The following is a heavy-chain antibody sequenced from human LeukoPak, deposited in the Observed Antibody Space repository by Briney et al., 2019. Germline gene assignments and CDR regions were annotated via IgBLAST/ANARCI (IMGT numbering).Heavy chain of an antibody. V-gene: IGHV3-21*01. CDR3: ARAANDYLILNWFDP. CDR2: ISSVSTYI. Sequence: GGSLRLSCAASGFTFSSYSMTWVRQAPGKGLEWVSSISSVSTYIYYADSVKGRFTISRDNSKNSLYLQMNSLRAEDTAVYYCARAANDYLILNWFDPWGQGTLVTVSS. J-gene: IGHJ5*02. D-gene: IGHD4-11*01. CDR1: GFTFSSYS.